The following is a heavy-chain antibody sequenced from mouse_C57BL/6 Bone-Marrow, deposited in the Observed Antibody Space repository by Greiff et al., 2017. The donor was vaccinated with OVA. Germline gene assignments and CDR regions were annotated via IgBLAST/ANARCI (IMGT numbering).Heavy chain of an antibody. CDR3: ARSYYGNYDRFAY. CDR2: INPYNGGT. CDR1: GYTFTDYY. V-gene: IGHV1-19*01. J-gene: IGHJ3*01. Sequence: EVQLQQSGPVLVKPGASVKMSCKASGYTFTDYYMNWVKQSHGKSLEWIGVINPYNGGTSYNQKFKGKATLTVDKSSSTAYMELNSLTSEDSAVYYCARSYYGNYDRFAYWGQGTLVTVSA. D-gene: IGHD2-1*01.